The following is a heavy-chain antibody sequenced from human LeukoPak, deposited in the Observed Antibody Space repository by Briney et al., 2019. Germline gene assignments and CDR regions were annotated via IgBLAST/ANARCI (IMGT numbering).Heavy chain of an antibody. CDR1: GYTFTGYY. Sequence: GASVKVSCKASGYTFTGYYMHWVRQAPGQGLEWMGWINPNNGGTEYAHNFQGRVTMTRDTSVSTAYMELSGLRFDDTAVYYCARDHHRQTPISFDPWGQGTLVTVSS. V-gene: IGHV1-2*02. J-gene: IGHJ5*02. CDR3: ARDHHRQTPISFDP. CDR2: INPNNGGT.